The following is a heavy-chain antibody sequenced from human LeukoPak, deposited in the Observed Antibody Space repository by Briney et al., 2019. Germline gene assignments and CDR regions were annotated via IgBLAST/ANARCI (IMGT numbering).Heavy chain of an antibody. D-gene: IGHD1/OR15-1a*01. CDR3: ARGHNENNYKSTIDV. CDR2: IYHSGST. Sequence: PSETLSLTCAVSGDSISTSTWWNWVRPPPGKGLEWIGEIYHSGSTNRNPSLKSRVTISVDKTKNQFSLKLSSVTAADTAMYYCARGHNENNYKSTIDVWGQGTMVTV. CDR1: GDSISTSTW. J-gene: IGHJ3*01. V-gene: IGHV4-4*02.